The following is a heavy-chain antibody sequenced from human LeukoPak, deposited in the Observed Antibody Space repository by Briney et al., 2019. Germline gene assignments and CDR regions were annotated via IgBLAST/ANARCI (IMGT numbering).Heavy chain of an antibody. Sequence: TSVKVSCKASGGTFSSYAISWVRQAPGQGLEWMGGIIRIFGTANYAQKFQGRVTITADESTSTAYMELSSLRSEDTPVYYCARTDSGSYYGPLKYWGQGTLVTVSS. CDR2: IIRIFGTA. D-gene: IGHD1-26*01. CDR1: GGTFSSYA. J-gene: IGHJ4*02. V-gene: IGHV1-69*01. CDR3: ARTDSGSYYGPLKY.